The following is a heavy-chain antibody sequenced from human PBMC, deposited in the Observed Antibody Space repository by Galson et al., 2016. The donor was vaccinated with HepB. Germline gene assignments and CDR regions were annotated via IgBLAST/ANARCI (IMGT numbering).Heavy chain of an antibody. J-gene: IGHJ4*02. D-gene: IGHD5-24*01. Sequence: GAEVNEPGESLRISCETSGYKFASLWIAWVRQRAGEGLEWMGVIYPGDSDTKYSPPFQGQVIISADKSINTTYQKWSSLTTSDTAIYYCARRGHNNGLDFWGPGTPVSVS. CDR3: ARRGHNNGLDF. CDR2: IYPGDSDT. CDR1: GYKFASLW. V-gene: IGHV5-51*01.